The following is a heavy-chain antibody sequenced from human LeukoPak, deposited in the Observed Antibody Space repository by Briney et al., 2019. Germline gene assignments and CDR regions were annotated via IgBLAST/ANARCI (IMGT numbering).Heavy chain of an antibody. J-gene: IGHJ4*02. D-gene: IGHD3-3*01. CDR1: GGSISSGGYY. V-gene: IGHV4-39*01. CDR3: ARRLLVWSGYSH. Sequence: SQTLSLTCTVSGGSISSGGYYWSWIRQPPGKGLEWIGSIYYSGSTYYNPSLKSRVTISVDTSKNQFSLKLSSVTAADTAVYYCARRLLVWSGYSHWGQGTLVTVSS. CDR2: IYYSGST.